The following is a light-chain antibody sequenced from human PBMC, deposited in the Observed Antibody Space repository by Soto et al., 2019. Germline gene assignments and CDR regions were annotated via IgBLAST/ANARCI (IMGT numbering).Light chain of an antibody. CDR2: EVS. J-gene: IGLJ2*01. CDR3: SSYTTSTTRII. Sequence: QSALTQPASVSGSPGQSITISCTGSSSDVGGYNHVSWYQQHPGKAPKLMIYEVSNRPSGVSNRFSGSKSDNTASLTISGLQAEDEADYYCSSYTTSTTRIIFGGGTQLTVL. V-gene: IGLV2-14*01. CDR1: SSDVGGYNH.